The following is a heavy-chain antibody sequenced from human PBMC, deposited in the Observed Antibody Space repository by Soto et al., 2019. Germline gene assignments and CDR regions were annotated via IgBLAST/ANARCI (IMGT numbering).Heavy chain of an antibody. J-gene: IGHJ3*02. V-gene: IGHV4-4*07. D-gene: IGHD5-12*01. CDR1: GGSISSYY. Sequence: QVQLQESGPGLVKPSETLSLTCTVSGGSISSYYWSWIRQPAGKGLEWIGRIYTSGSTNYNPSLNSRVTRSVDTSKNPFSLKLSSVTAADTAVYYCARDAIISAWWLRYHDAFDIWGQGTMVTVSS. CDR3: ARDAIISAWWLRYHDAFDI. CDR2: IYTSGST.